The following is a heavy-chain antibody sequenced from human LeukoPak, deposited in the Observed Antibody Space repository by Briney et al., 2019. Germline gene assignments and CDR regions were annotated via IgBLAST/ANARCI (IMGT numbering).Heavy chain of an antibody. Sequence: SETLSLTCAVYGRSFSDYYWSWIRQPPGKGLEWIGEINHSGSTNYNPSLKSRVTISVDTSKNQFSLKLSSVTAADTAVYYCAGAYHLQSFNWFDPWGQGTPVTVSS. J-gene: IGHJ5*02. V-gene: IGHV4-34*01. CDR3: AGAYHLQSFNWFDP. CDR1: GRSFSDYY. CDR2: INHSGST. D-gene: IGHD2-2*01.